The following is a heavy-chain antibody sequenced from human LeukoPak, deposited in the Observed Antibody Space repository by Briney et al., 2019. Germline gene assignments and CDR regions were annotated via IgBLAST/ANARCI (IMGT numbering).Heavy chain of an antibody. J-gene: IGHJ5*02. CDR2: IYYSGST. D-gene: IGHD3-16*01. Sequence: PSETLSLTCTVSGGSITTSSYSWGWIRQPPGKGLEWIGNIYYSGSTYYNAPLKSRVTMSVDTSKNQFSLKLSSVTAADTAVYYCARGGGDSSSLNWFDPWGQGTLVTVSS. CDR1: GGSITTSSYS. CDR3: ARGGGDSSSLNWFDP. V-gene: IGHV4-39*01.